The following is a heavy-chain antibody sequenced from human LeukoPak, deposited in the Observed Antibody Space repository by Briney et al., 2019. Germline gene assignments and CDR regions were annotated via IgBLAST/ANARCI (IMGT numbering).Heavy chain of an antibody. D-gene: IGHD3-16*01. CDR2: IYHSGST. CDR1: GYSISSGYY. Sequence: SETLSLTCTVSGYSISSGYYWGWIRQPPGKGLEWIGSIYHSGSTYYNPSLKSRVTISVDTSKNQFSLKLSSVTAADTAVYYCGKTPKGEYPYDYFYYYYRAVWGKGPTAT. CDR3: GKTPKGEYPYDYFYYYYRAV. J-gene: IGHJ6*03. V-gene: IGHV4-38-2*02.